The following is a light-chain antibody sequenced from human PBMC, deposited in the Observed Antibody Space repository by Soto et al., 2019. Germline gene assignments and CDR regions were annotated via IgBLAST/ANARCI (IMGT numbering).Light chain of an antibody. CDR1: QSVSSN. Sequence: EIVMTQSPATLSVSPGERATLSCRASQSVSSNLAWYQQKPGQAPRLLIYGVSTRATGIPARFSGSGSGTEFTLTISSLQSEDFAVYYCQQYNNWPETFGPGTKVDIK. V-gene: IGKV3-15*01. CDR3: QQYNNWPET. CDR2: GVS. J-gene: IGKJ3*01.